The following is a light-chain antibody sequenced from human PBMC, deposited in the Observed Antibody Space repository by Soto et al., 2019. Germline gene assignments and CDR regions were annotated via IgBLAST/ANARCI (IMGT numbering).Light chain of an antibody. J-gene: IGLJ2*01. V-gene: IGLV3-21*02. CDR3: QVWNSFGDHVV. Sequence: SYELTQPPSVSVAPGQTARLTCGGDTVGSKSIHWYQQKAGQAPVLVVYDDSDRPSGIPERFSGSNSENVATLTIGRVEAGDEADYYCQVWNSFGDHVVFGGGTKPTVL. CDR2: DDS. CDR1: TVGSKS.